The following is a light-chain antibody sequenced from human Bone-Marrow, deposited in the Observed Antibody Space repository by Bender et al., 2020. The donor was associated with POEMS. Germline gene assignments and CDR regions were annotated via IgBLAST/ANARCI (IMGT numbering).Light chain of an antibody. Sequence: QSALTQPASLSGSPGQSITISCTGTSDDVGGYDYVSWYQQHPGKAPKLMIYDVFNRPSGVSNRFSGSKSGNTASLTVSGLQAEDEAHYYCSSYTNSSTPVVFGGGTKLAVL. CDR3: SSYTNSSTPVV. J-gene: IGLJ3*02. CDR2: DVF. V-gene: IGLV2-14*03. CDR1: SDDVGGYDY.